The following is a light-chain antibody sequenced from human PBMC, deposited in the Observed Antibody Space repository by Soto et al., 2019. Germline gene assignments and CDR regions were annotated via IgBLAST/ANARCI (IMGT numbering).Light chain of an antibody. V-gene: IGLV2-14*01. CDR3: SSFTTTNTWV. Sequence: QSALTQPASVSGSPGQSITISCTGTSSDVGGYNYVSWYQQHPGNAPKLMIYEVSNRPSGVSDRFSGSKSANTASLTISGLQAEDEADYYCSSFTTTNTWVFGGGTQLTVL. CDR1: SSDVGGYNY. CDR2: EVS. J-gene: IGLJ3*02.